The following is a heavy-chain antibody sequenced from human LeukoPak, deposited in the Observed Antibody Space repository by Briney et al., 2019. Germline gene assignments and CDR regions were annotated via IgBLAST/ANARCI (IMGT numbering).Heavy chain of an antibody. CDR3: AKGHYYDSGSLDY. D-gene: IGHD3-10*01. CDR1: GFTFSSYG. J-gene: IGHJ4*02. V-gene: IGHV3-23*01. CDR2: IGGRDGST. Sequence: GGSLRLSYAASGFTFSSYGMSWVRQAPGKGLEWVSAIGGRDGSTYYVDSVKGRFTISRDNSKNTLYVQMNSLRAEDTAVYYCAKGHYYDSGSLDYWGQGTLVTVSS.